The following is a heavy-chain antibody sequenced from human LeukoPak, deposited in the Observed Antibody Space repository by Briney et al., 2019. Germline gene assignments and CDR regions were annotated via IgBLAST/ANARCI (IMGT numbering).Heavy chain of an antibody. CDR1: GFTFSSYA. J-gene: IGHJ4*02. Sequence: PGGSLRLSCAASGFTFSSYAMSWVRQAPGKGLEWVSAISGSGGSTYYADSVKGRFTISRDNSKNSLYLQMNSLRAEDTAVYYCARDNSGSYIPHFDYWGQGTLVTVSS. D-gene: IGHD1-26*01. CDR3: ARDNSGSYIPHFDY. CDR2: ISGSGGST. V-gene: IGHV3-23*01.